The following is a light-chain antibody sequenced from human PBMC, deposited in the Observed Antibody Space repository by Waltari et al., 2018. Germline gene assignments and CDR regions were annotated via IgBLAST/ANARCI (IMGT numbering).Light chain of an antibody. Sequence: EIVMTQSPATLSVSPGERATLSCRASQSVSSNLAWYQQKPGQAPRLLIYGASTRATGIPARFSGSGSGTEFTLTISSMQSEDFAVYYCQQYNNWPLYTFGXGTKLEIK. CDR3: QQYNNWPLYT. V-gene: IGKV3-15*01. CDR2: GAS. J-gene: IGKJ2*01. CDR1: QSVSSN.